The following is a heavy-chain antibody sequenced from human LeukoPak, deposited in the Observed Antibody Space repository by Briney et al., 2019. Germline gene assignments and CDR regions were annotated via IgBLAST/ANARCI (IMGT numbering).Heavy chain of an antibody. Sequence: PGGSLRLSCAASGFTFSNYWMHWVRQAPGKGLVWVSRINSDGRSTNYADSVKGRFTISRDNAKNTLYLQMNSLRAEDTAVYYCARGRRIVVVLGTTRTHRDYYMDVWGKGTTVTVSS. J-gene: IGHJ6*03. CDR2: INSDGRST. CDR3: ARGRRIVVVLGTTRTHRDYYMDV. V-gene: IGHV3-74*01. D-gene: IGHD2-15*01. CDR1: GFTFSNYW.